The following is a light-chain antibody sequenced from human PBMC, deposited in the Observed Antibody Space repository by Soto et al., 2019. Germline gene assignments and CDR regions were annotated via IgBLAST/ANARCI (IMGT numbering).Light chain of an antibody. CDR1: TNDVDDYKY. J-gene: IGLJ3*02. CDR3: NAYTKNNSQV. V-gene: IGLV2-14*03. CDR2: DVS. Sequence: QSALTQPASVSGSPGQSITISCSGTTNDVDDYKYFSWYQQHPGKAPTLLIFDVSHRPSRASNRFSGSKSANTASLTISGLQAEDEAVYYCNAYTKNNSQVFGGGTKVTVL.